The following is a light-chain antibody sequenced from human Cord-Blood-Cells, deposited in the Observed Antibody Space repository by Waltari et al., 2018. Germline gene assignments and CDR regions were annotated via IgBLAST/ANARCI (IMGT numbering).Light chain of an antibody. CDR1: QDISNY. CDR3: QQYDNLSLT. Sequence: DIQMTQSPSSLPASVGVRVTITCQASQDISNYLNWYQQKPGKAPKLLIYDASNLETGVPSRFSGSGSGTDFTFTISILQPEDIATYYCQQYDNLSLTFGGGTKVEIK. V-gene: IGKV1-33*01. J-gene: IGKJ4*01. CDR2: DAS.